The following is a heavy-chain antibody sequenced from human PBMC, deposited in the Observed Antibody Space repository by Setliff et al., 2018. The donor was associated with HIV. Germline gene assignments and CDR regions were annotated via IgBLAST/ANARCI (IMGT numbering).Heavy chain of an antibody. CDR2: IIPILNKP. J-gene: IGHJ6*03. V-gene: IGHV1-69*05. CDR3: ATRGDLLGRRASTVTVYYYYLDV. CDR1: GDTFRTHA. Sequence: GASVKVSCKTSGDTFRTHAISWVRQAPGQGLEWMGGIIPILNKPNYAQEFLGRVTITTDESTSTAYMELSSLTSEDTAVYYCATRGDLLGRRASTVTVYYYYLDVWGNGTTVTVSS. D-gene: IGHD4-17*01.